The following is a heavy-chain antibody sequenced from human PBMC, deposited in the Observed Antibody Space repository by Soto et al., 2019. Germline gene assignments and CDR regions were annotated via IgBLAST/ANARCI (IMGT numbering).Heavy chain of an antibody. CDR3: ATMGTPATGLYFFDY. CDR1: GGSISSGDYY. J-gene: IGHJ4*02. Sequence: SETLSLTCTVSGGSISSGDYYWSWIRQPPGKGLEWIGYIYYSGSTNYNPSLKSRVTISVDTSKNQFSLNLSFVTAADTAVYYCATMGTPATGLYFFDYWGQGSLVTVSS. D-gene: IGHD2-15*01. CDR2: IYYSGST. V-gene: IGHV4-30-4*01.